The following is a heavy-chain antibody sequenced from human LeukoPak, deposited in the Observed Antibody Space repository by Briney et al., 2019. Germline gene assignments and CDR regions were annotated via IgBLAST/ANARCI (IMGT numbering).Heavy chain of an antibody. D-gene: IGHD6-13*01. CDR2: IYHSGST. V-gene: IGHV4-38-2*02. Sequence: SETLSLTCAVSGYSIISGYYWCWIRQPPGKGLEWIGSIYHSGSTYYNPSLKSRVTISVDTSKNQFSLKLSSVTAADTAVYYCARDRAAAGSVDYWGQGTLVTVSS. J-gene: IGHJ4*02. CDR1: GYSIISGYY. CDR3: ARDRAAAGSVDY.